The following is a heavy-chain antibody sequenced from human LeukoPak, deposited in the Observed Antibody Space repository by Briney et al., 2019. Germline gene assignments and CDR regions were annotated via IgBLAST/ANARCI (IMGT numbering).Heavy chain of an antibody. CDR3: AKPLQGYGGKWPNWFDP. CDR1: GFTFSSYS. J-gene: IGHJ5*02. CDR2: ISSSSSYI. Sequence: PGGSLRLSCAASGFTFSSYSMNWVRQAPGKGLEWVSSISSSSSYIYYADSVKGRFTISRDNAKNSLYLQMNSLRAEDTAVYYCAKPLQGYGGKWPNWFDPWGQGTLVSVSS. V-gene: IGHV3-21*01. D-gene: IGHD4-23*01.